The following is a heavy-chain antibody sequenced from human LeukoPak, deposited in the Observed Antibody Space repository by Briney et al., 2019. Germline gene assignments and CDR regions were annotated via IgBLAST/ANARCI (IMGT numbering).Heavy chain of an antibody. CDR1: GFTFSSYA. V-gene: IGHV3-23*01. CDR3: AKVVSRIAVAGPLFDY. D-gene: IGHD6-19*01. Sequence: PGGSLRHSCAASGFTFSSYAMSWVRQAPGKGLEWVSAISGSGGSTYYADSVKGRFTISGDNSKNTLYLQMNSLRAEDTAVYYCAKVVSRIAVAGPLFDYWGQGTLVTVSS. CDR2: ISGSGGST. J-gene: IGHJ4*02.